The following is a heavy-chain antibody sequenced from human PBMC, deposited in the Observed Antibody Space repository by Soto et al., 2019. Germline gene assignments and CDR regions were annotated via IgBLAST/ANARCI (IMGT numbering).Heavy chain of an antibody. CDR1: GFSLSTPGVG. CDR2: IYWDDDK. Sequence: QITLKESGPTLAKPTQTLTLTCTFSGFSLSTPGVGVGWIRQPPGKALEWLALIYWDDDKRYSPSLESRLTITVDTYTDQVVLTLTDMDPVHTATYYCAHRGLDYYYAMDVWGQGTTVTVSS. V-gene: IGHV2-5*02. CDR3: AHRGLDYYYAMDV. J-gene: IGHJ6*02.